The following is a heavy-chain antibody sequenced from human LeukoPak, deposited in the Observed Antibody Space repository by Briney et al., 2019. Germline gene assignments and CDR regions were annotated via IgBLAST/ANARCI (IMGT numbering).Heavy chain of an antibody. J-gene: IGHJ4*02. Sequence: PSETLSLTCTVSGGSISSGDYYWLWIRQPPGKGLEWIGYMYYSGSTYYNPSLKSRVTLSLDTSNNHFSPTLSHPTARAQAGYYRARVEGVREVLFYFDDWGQGTLVTVSS. V-gene: IGHV4-30-4*08. CDR2: MYYSGST. CDR1: GGSISSGDYY. D-gene: IGHD3-10*01. CDR3: ARVEGVREVLFYFDD.